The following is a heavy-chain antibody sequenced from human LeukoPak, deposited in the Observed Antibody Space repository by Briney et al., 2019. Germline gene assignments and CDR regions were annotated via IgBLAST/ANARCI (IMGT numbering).Heavy chain of an antibody. D-gene: IGHD5-18*01. CDR3: ASRSGYSYGYFDY. V-gene: IGHV3-23*01. J-gene: IGHJ4*02. CDR1: RFTFSSYA. CDR2: ISDSGGST. Sequence: GGSLRLSCAASRFTFSSYAMSWVRQAPGKGLEWVSDISDSGGSTYYADSVKGRFTISRDNSKNTLYLQMNSLRAEDTAVYYSASRSGYSYGYFDYWGQGTLVTVSS.